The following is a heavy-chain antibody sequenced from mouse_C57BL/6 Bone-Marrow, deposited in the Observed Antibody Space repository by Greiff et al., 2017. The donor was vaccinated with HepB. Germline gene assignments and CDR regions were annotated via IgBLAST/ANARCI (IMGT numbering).Heavy chain of an antibody. CDR2: IDPSDSYT. CDR1: GYTFTSYW. D-gene: IGHD1-1*01. Sequence: QVQLKQPGAELVRPGTSVKLSCKASGYTFTSYWMHWVKQRPGQGLEWIGVIDPSDSYTNYNQKFKGKATLTVDTSSSTAYMQLSSLTSEDSAVYYCARGEDYYGSSYVDYWGQGTTLTVSS. CDR3: ARGEDYYGSSYVDY. V-gene: IGHV1-59*01. J-gene: IGHJ2*01.